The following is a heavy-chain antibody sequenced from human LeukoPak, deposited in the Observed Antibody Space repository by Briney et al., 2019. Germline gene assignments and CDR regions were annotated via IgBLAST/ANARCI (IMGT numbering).Heavy chain of an antibody. Sequence: ASVKVSCKAFGYTFTSYYMHWVRQAPGQGLEWMGIINPSGGSTSYAQKFQGRVTMTRDMSTSTVYMELSSLRSEDTAVYYCARGIGDRFRLQHVIDYWGQGTLVTVSS. V-gene: IGHV1-46*01. D-gene: IGHD2-21*02. J-gene: IGHJ4*02. CDR1: GYTFTSYY. CDR2: INPSGGST. CDR3: ARGIGDRFRLQHVIDY.